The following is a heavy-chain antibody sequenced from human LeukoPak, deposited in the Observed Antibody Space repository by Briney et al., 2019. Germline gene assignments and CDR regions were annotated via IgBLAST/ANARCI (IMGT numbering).Heavy chain of an antibody. CDR3: PRGRHVLRYFDWSGEYFQH. CDR2: INPNSGGT. J-gene: IGHJ1*01. D-gene: IGHD3-9*01. Sequence: ASVTVSCKASGYTFTGCYMHWVRQAPGQGLEWMGRINPNSGGTNYAQKFQGRVTMTRDTSISTAYMELSRLRSDDTAVYYCPRGRHVLRYFDWSGEYFQHWGQGTLVTVSS. V-gene: IGHV1-2*06. CDR1: GYTFTGCY.